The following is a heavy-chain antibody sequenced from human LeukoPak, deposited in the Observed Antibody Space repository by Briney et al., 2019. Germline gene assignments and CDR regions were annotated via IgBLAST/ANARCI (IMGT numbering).Heavy chain of an antibody. CDR3: ATAGGYQLLRRGNWFDP. Sequence: GGSLRLSCAVSGFTFSSYWMSWVRQAPGKGLEWVANIKQDGSEKYYVDSVKGRFTISRDNAKNSLYLQMNSLRAEDTAVYYCATAGGYQLLRRGNWFDPWGQGTLVTVSS. J-gene: IGHJ5*02. CDR1: GFTFSSYW. V-gene: IGHV3-7*01. D-gene: IGHD2-2*01. CDR2: IKQDGSEK.